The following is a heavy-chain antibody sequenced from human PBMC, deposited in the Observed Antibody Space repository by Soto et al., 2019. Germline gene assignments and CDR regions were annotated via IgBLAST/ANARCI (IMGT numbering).Heavy chain of an antibody. CDR2: IIPIFGTA. D-gene: IGHD3-3*01. CDR3: ARDRGKSTYDFWSGANSFDT. J-gene: IGHJ5*02. Sequence: SLKVACKTSGDTFSSYAISCVRHTNGQGLELMGGIIPIFGTANYAQKFQGRVTITADESTSTAYMELSSLRSEDTAVYYCARDRGKSTYDFWSGANSFDTWGQGTLVTVSS. CDR1: GDTFSSYA. V-gene: IGHV1-69*13.